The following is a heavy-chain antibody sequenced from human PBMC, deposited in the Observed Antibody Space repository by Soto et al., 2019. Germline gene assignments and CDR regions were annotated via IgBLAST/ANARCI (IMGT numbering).Heavy chain of an antibody. CDR2: IYYRGST. Sequence: SETLSLTCTVSGGSISPNYWSWIRQPPGKGLEWIGYIYYRGSTNYNPSLKSRLTISVDTSKNQFSLKLSSVTAADTATYYCARQGRIDQDFGYWGQGALVTVS. V-gene: IGHV4-59*08. CDR1: GGSISPNY. CDR3: ARQGRIDQDFGY. J-gene: IGHJ4*02.